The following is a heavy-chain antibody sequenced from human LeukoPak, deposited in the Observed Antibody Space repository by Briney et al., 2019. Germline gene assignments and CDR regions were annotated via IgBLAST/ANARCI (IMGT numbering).Heavy chain of an antibody. CDR2: INPDSVGT. V-gene: IGHV1-2*02. CDR1: GYTFTGYY. CDR3: ARGSSSTSPGNWFDP. D-gene: IGHD2-2*01. Sequence: ASVRVSCKASGYTFTGYYMHWVRQAPGQGLEWMGWINPDSVGTNYAQKFQGRVTMTRDTSISTAYMELSRLRSDDTAVYYCARGSSSTSPGNWFDPWGPGTVVTVSS. J-gene: IGHJ5*02.